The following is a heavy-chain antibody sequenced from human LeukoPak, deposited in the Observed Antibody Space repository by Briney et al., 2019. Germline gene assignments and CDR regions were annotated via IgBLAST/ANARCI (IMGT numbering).Heavy chain of an antibody. Sequence: PGGSLRLSCAASGFTFSSYWMSWVRQAPGKGLEWVANIKQDGSAKYYVDSVKGRFTISRDNAKSSLYLQMNSLRAEDTAVYYCARDWEVPAATVDYWGQGTLVTVSS. CDR1: GFTFSSYW. D-gene: IGHD2-2*01. J-gene: IGHJ4*02. CDR2: IKQDGSAK. V-gene: IGHV3-7*01. CDR3: ARDWEVPAATVDY.